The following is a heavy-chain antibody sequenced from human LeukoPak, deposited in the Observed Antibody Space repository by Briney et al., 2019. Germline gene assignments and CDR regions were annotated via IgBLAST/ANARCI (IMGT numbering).Heavy chain of an antibody. CDR1: GYSFTSYW. Sequence: GESLQISCKGSGYSFTSYWIGWVRQLPGKGLEWMGIIYPGDSDTRYSPSFQGQVTISADKSISTAYLQWSSPKASDTAMYYCARDAYYYDSSGTPEYFQHWGQGTLVTVSS. J-gene: IGHJ1*01. CDR3: ARDAYYYDSSGTPEYFQH. V-gene: IGHV5-51*01. D-gene: IGHD3-22*01. CDR2: IYPGDSDT.